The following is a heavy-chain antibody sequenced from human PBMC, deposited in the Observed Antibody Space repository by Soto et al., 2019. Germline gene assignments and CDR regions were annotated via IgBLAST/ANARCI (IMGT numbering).Heavy chain of an antibody. J-gene: IGHJ4*02. V-gene: IGHV3-74*01. Sequence: PGGSLRLSCAASGFTFSSYWMHWVRQAPGKGLVWVSRINSDGSSTSYADSVKGRFTISRDNAKNTLYLQMNSLRAEDTAVYYCARAAQSDSSGYYDDFDYWGQGTLVP. CDR1: GFTFSSYW. CDR3: ARAAQSDSSGYYDDFDY. CDR2: INSDGSST. D-gene: IGHD3-22*01.